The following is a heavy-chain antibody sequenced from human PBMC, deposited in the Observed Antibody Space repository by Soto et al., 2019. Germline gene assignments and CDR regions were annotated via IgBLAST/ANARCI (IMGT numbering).Heavy chain of an antibody. V-gene: IGHV1-2*02. Sequence: GASVKVSCKASGYTFTDHYIHWLRQAPGQSLEWMGWINPYSGGTHFARKFHDRVTMARDTPVSTAYMELSSLKSDDTAVYYCARPKYGETYFDSWGQGTVVTVSS. CDR1: GYTFTDHY. J-gene: IGHJ4*02. CDR3: ARPKYGETYFDS. D-gene: IGHD2-21*01. CDR2: INPYSGGT.